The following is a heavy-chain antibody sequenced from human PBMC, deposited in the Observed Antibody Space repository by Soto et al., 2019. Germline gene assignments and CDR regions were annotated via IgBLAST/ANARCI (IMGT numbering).Heavy chain of an antibody. CDR3: AKDEISKTIRGDAFNF. J-gene: IGHJ3*01. D-gene: IGHD1-7*01. Sequence: QVQLVESGGGVVQPGRSLRLSCAASGFTFSSDGMHWVRQAPGKGLEWVAVISYDWSYQYYVDSVKGRFTISRDNSKNTLYLQMNSLRAEDTAVYYCAKDEISKTIRGDAFNFWGQGTMVTVSS. CDR1: GFTFSSDG. CDR2: ISYDWSYQ. V-gene: IGHV3-30*18.